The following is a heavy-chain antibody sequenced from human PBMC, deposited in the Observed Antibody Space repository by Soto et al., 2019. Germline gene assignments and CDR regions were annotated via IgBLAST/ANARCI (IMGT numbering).Heavy chain of an antibody. CDR1: GFTFSSYG. J-gene: IGHJ4*02. CDR3: AKTGSGSYLYYFDY. V-gene: IGHV3-30*18. CDR2: ISYDGSNK. Sequence: QVQLVESGGGVVQPGRSLRLSCAASGFTFSSYGMHWVRQAPGKGLEWVAGISYDGSNKYYADSVKGRFTISRDNSKNTLYLQMNSLRADDTAVYYCAKTGSGSYLYYFDYWGQGTLVSVSS. D-gene: IGHD1-26*01.